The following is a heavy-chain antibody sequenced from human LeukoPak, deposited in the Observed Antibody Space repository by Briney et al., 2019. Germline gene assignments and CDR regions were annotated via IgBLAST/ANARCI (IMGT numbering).Heavy chain of an antibody. V-gene: IGHV3-7*01. CDR2: IKQDGSEK. CDR1: GFTFSSYW. J-gene: IGHJ4*02. CDR3: ARGKKSLDY. Sequence: GGSLRLSCAASGFTFSSYWMSWVRQAPGKGLEWVANIKQDGSEKYYADSVKGRFTISRDNSKNTMYLQVNSLRAEDTAVYYCARGKKSLDYWGQGTLVTVSS.